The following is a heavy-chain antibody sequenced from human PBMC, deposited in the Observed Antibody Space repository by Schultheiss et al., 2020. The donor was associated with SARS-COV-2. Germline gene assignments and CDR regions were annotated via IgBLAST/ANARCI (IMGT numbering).Heavy chain of an antibody. D-gene: IGHD3-10*01. CDR1: GFTVSSNY. CDR3: AKGGSGSYAPGYYFDY. CDR2: ISGSGGST. Sequence: GGSLRLSCAASGFTVSSNYMSWVRQAPGKGLEWVSAISGSGGSTYYADSVKGRFTISRDNSKNTLYLQMNSLRAEDTAVYYCAKGGSGSYAPGYYFDYWGQGTLVTVSS. V-gene: IGHV3-23*01. J-gene: IGHJ4*02.